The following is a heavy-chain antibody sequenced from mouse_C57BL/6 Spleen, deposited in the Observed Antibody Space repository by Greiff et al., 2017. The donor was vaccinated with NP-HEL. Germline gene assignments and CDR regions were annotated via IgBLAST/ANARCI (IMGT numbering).Heavy chain of an antibody. CDR2: IYPGNSDT. D-gene: IGHD1-1*01. CDR3: TRRETITTVVATDY. J-gene: IGHJ2*01. Sequence: EVQLQQSGTVLARPGASVKMSCKTSGYTFTSYWMHWVKQRPGQGLEWIGAIYPGNSDTSYNQKFKGKAKLTAVTSASTAYMELSSLTNEDSAVYYCTRRETITTVVATDYWGQGTTLTVSS. V-gene: IGHV1-5*01. CDR1: GYTFTSYW.